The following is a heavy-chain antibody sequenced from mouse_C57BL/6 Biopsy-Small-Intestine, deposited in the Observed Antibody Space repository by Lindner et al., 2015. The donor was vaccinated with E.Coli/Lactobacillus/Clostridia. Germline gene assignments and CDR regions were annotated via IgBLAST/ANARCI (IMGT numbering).Heavy chain of an antibody. Sequence: SVKVSCKASGYTFTRYGISWVRQAPGQGLEWMGWISGYNDNTNYAQKLQGRVTMSTDTSTSTAYMELRSLTSDDTAVYYCATRAAGTPTIWYYFDYWGQGTLVTVSS. CDR1: GYTFTRYG. D-gene: IGHD1-2*01. CDR3: ATRAAGTPTIWYYFDY. J-gene: IGHJ2*01. CDR2: ISGYNDNT. V-gene: IGHV1-14*01.